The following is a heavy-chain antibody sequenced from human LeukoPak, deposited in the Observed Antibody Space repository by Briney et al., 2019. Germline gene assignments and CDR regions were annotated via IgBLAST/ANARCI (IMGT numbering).Heavy chain of an antibody. J-gene: IGHJ4*02. CDR1: GFTFSSYG. CDR2: ISGSGGST. CDR3: ASQYYYDSSGHYRERDY. Sequence: PGGSLRLSCAASGFTFSSYGMSWVRQAPGKGLEWVSAISGSGGSTYYADSVKGRFTISRDNSKNTLYLQMNSLRAEDTAVYYCASQYYYDSSGHYRERDYWGQGTLVTVSS. D-gene: IGHD3-22*01. V-gene: IGHV3-23*01.